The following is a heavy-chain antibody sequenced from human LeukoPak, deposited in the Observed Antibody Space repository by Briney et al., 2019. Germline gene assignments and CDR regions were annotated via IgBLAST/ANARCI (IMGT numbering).Heavy chain of an antibody. D-gene: IGHD3-10*01. CDR1: GGTFSSYA. J-gene: IGHJ6*03. V-gene: IGHV1-69*05. CDR3: ARVPHGDYYYYYMDV. CDR2: ILPIFGTA. Sequence: SVKVSCKASGGTFSSYAISWVRQAPGQGLEWMGGILPIFGTANYAQKFQGRVTITTDESTSTAYMELSSLRSEDTAVYYCARVPHGDYYYYYMDVWGKGTTVTVSS.